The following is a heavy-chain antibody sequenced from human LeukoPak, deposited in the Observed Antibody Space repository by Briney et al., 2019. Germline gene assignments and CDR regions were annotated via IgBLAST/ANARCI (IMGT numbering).Heavy chain of an antibody. V-gene: IGHV3-7*03. J-gene: IGHJ4*02. CDR2: IKEDGSEK. Sequence: GGSLRLSCAGSGFIFSNYWMSWVRQAPGKGLEWVANIKEDGSEKYYVDSVKGRFTISRDNSKNTLYLQMNSLRAEDTAVYYCAKPITIFGVDDYWGQGTLVTVSS. CDR3: AKPITIFGVDDY. CDR1: GFIFSNYW. D-gene: IGHD3-3*01.